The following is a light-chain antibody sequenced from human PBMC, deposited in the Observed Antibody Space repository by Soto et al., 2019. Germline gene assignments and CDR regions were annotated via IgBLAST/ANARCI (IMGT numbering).Light chain of an antibody. CDR3: QQSYRTPFT. CDR1: QTISSW. V-gene: IGKV1-5*03. Sequence: DIQMTQSPSTLSGSVGDRVTITCRTSQTISSWLAWYQQKPGKAPKLLIYKASTLKSGVPPRFRGGGSGTLFTLTISSLQPEDFATYYCQQSYRTPFTFGPGTTADIK. CDR2: KAS. J-gene: IGKJ3*01.